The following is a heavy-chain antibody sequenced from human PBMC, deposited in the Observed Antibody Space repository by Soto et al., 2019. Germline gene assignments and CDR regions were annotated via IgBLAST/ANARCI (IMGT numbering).Heavy chain of an antibody. CDR1: GFSLSTSGVG. V-gene: IGHV2-5*02. D-gene: IGHD6-19*01. Sequence: QITLKESGPTLVKPTRTLTLTCTFSGFSLSTSGVGVGWIRQPPGKALEWLAVIYWDDDKRYRPSLKCRLTTSEDSLTNQVVLTMTIMDSVDTAQYYCAHSPGGIVVAGRSFHIWGQVTMVTVSS. CDR2: IYWDDDK. CDR3: AHSPGGIVVAGRSFHI. J-gene: IGHJ3*02.